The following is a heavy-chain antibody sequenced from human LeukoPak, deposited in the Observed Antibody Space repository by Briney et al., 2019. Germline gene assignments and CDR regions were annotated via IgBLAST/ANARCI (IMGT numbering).Heavy chain of an antibody. J-gene: IGHJ4*02. V-gene: IGHV3-21*01. CDR1: GFTFSSYW. CDR2: ISSSSNYI. CDR3: ARRSYFDY. Sequence: GGSLRLSCAASGFTFSSYWMHWVRQAPGKGPVWVSSISSSSNYIYYAGSMKGRFTISRDNAKNSLYLQMNSLRAEDTAVYYCARRSYFDYWGQGTLVTVSS.